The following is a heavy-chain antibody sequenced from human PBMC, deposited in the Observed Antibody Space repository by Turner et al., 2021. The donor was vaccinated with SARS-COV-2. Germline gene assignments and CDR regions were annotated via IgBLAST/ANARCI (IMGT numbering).Heavy chain of an antibody. Sequence: QVQLVESGGGVGQPGRSLRPSCDAPAFTSRCHAIPWVRQAPGKGLEWVAVLSYDGSNKYYADSVKGRFTISRDNSKNTLYLQMNSLRAEDTAVYYCARDGGVVVPAAIVNYYYYGMDVWGQGTTVTVSS. D-gene: IGHD2-2*01. CDR3: ARDGGVVVPAAIVNYYYYGMDV. CDR1: AFTSRCHA. J-gene: IGHJ6*02. V-gene: IGHV3-30-3*01. CDR2: LSYDGSNK.